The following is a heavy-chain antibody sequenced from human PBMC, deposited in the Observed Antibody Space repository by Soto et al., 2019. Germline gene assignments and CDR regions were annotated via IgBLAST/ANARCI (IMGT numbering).Heavy chain of an antibody. CDR2: ISWNSGSI. Sequence: EVQLVESGGGLVQPGRSLRLSCAASGFTFDDYAMHWVRQAPGKGLEWVSGISWNSGSIGYADSVKGRFTISRDNAQNSLYLQMTSLRAEDTALYYCAPLGVWTPGLDYWGQGTLVTVSS. CDR1: GFTFDDYA. J-gene: IGHJ4*02. D-gene: IGHD6-6*01. V-gene: IGHV3-9*01. CDR3: APLGVWTPGLDY.